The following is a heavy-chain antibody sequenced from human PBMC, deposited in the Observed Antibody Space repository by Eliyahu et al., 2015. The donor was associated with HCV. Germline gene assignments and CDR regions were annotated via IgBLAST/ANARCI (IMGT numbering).Heavy chain of an antibody. CDR1: GYSFPTXW. Sequence: EVQLVQSGAEVKKPGESLEIXCKGSGYSFPTXWIAWVRQMPGKGLXWMGIVYPGDSDTRYSPSFQGQVTISADKSISTAYLQWSSLKASDTAIYYCARHAPGIDYYGLDVWGQGTTVTVSS. CDR3: ARHAPGIDYYGLDV. V-gene: IGHV5-51*01. J-gene: IGHJ6*02. CDR2: VYPGDSDT. D-gene: IGHD6-13*01.